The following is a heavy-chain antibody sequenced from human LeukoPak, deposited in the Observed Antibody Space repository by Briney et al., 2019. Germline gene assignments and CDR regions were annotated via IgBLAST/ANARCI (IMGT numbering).Heavy chain of an antibody. CDR2: ISGNGHLT. J-gene: IGHJ4*02. Sequence: PGGSLRLSCAASGLAFSTYAMSWVRPAPGEGVEWCSSISGNGHLTNYADSVKCRFTISRDNSKNTLYLQMNSLRSEDTAVYYCAKDQPTKHYYGSVSYNGYFDYWGQGTLVTVSS. D-gene: IGHD3-10*01. V-gene: IGHV3-23*01. CDR1: GLAFSTYA. CDR3: AKDQPTKHYYGSVSYNGYFDY.